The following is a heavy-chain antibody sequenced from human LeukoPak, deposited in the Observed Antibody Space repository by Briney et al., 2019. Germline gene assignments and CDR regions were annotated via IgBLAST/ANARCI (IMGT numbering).Heavy chain of an antibody. D-gene: IGHD4-17*01. CDR1: GGSISSYY. CDR3: ARARLYGDYGLV. V-gene: IGHV4-59*01. Sequence: SETLSLTCTVSGGSISSYYWSSIRQPPGKGLEWIGYIYYSGSTNNNPSLKSRVTISVDTSKNQFSLKLSSVTAADTAVYYCARARLYGDYGLVWGKGTTVTVSS. J-gene: IGHJ6*04. CDR2: IYYSGST.